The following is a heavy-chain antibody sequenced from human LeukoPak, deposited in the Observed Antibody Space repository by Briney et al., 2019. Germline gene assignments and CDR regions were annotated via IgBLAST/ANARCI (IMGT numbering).Heavy chain of an antibody. D-gene: IGHD6-13*01. Sequence: GGSLRLSCAASGFTFSSFWMHWVRQAPGKGLVWVSRIDSDGTSTGYADSVKGRFTVSRDNAKNTLYLQMNSLRAEDTAVYYCARVSSSWYPDYWGQGTLVTVSS. CDR1: GFTFSSFW. CDR3: ARVSSSWYPDY. CDR2: IDSDGTST. V-gene: IGHV3-74*01. J-gene: IGHJ4*02.